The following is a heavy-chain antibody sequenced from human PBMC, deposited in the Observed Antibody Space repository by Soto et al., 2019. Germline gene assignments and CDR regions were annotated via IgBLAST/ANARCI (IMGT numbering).Heavy chain of an antibody. J-gene: IGHJ5*02. V-gene: IGHV6-1*01. D-gene: IGHD2-8*01. CDR2: TYYRSKWYN. CDR1: GASVSSNIAA. CDR3: ARDIVLMVYAIDWFDP. Sequence: SQPLSLTCAISGASVSSNIAACNCIRQSPSRGLEWLGRTYYRSKWYNDYAVSVKSRITINPDTSKNQFSLQLNSVTPEDTAVYYCARDIVLMVYAIDWFDPCGQGTLVTVSS.